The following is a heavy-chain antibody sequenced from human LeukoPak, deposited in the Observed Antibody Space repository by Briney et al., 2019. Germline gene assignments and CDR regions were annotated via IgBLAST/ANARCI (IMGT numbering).Heavy chain of an antibody. CDR2: INHSGST. D-gene: IGHD3-22*01. J-gene: IGHJ4*02. CDR3: ATLGEYYDSSGYYYN. V-gene: IGHV4-34*01. Sequence: SETLSLTCAVYGGSFSGFYWSWIRQPPGKGLEWIGEINHSGSTYYNPSLKSRVTVSVDTSKNQFSLKLTSVTAADTAVYYCATLGEYYDSSGYYYNWGQGTLVTVSS. CDR1: GGSFSGFY.